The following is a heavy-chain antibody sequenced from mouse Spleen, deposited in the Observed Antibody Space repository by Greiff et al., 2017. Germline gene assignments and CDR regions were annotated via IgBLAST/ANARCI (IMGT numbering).Heavy chain of an antibody. J-gene: IGHJ2*01. D-gene: IGHD2-1*01. Sequence: EVKLMESEGGLVQPGSSMKLSCTASGFTFSDYYMAWVRQVPEKGLEWVANINYDGSSTYYLDSLKSRFIISRDNAKNILYLQMSSLKSEDTATYYCARGGNYWYFDYWGQGTTLTVSS. CDR1: GFTFSDYY. CDR3: ARGGNYWYFDY. CDR2: INYDGSST. V-gene: IGHV5-16*01.